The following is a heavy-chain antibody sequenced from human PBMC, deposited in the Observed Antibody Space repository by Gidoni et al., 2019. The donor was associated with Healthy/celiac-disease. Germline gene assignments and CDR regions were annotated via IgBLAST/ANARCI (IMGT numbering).Heavy chain of an antibody. CDR3: AKDFRGGKPYYFDY. D-gene: IGHD3-16*01. Sequence: QVLLVASGGGLVRRGRSLRLPGAAAGFTLSSYGMHWVRQAPGKGLEWVAVISDDGSNKYYADSVKGRFTISRDNSKNTLYLQMNSLRAEDTAVYYCAKDFRGGKPYYFDYWGQGTLVTVSS. V-gene: IGHV3-30*18. J-gene: IGHJ4*02. CDR2: ISDDGSNK. CDR1: GFTLSSYG.